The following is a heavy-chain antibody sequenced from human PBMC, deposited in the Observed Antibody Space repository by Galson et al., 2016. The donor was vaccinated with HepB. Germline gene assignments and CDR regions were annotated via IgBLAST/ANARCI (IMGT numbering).Heavy chain of an antibody. CDR1: GGTFSRNA. Sequence: SVKVSCKASGGTFSRNAISWVRQAPGQGLEWMGWINPNSGVTNYAQKFQGRVTMTRDTSISTAYLELSRLKSDDTAVYYCAREGRVDTINNWFDPWGQGTLVTVSS. J-gene: IGHJ5*02. CDR3: AREGRVDTINNWFDP. V-gene: IGHV1-2*02. CDR2: INPNSGVT. D-gene: IGHD5-12*01.